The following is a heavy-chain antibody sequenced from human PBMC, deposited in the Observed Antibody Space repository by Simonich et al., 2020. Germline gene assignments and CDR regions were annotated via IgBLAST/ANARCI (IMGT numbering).Heavy chain of an antibody. D-gene: IGHD6-13*01. CDR3: ARVGYSNYYYYGMDV. V-gene: IGHV4-38-2*01. CDR2: TYHTGTT. CDR1: GYSISSGYY. J-gene: IGHJ6*02. Sequence: QVQLQESGPGLVKPSETLSLTCAVSGYSISSGYYWGWIRQPPGKGLEWIGSTYHTGTTYYSPSLNSRGTISVDPSKNQFSLKVSSVTAADTAVYYCARVGYSNYYYYGMDVWGQGTTVTVSS.